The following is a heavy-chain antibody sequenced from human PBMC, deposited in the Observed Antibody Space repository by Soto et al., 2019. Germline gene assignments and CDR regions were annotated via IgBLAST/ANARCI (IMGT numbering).Heavy chain of an antibody. CDR2: INAGNDNT. CDR3: ASGGLYCGGDCYGSTDYFDY. J-gene: IGHJ4*02. Sequence: ASVKVSCKASGYTFTKYAMHWVRQAPGQRLEWMGWINAGNDNTKYSQKFQGRVTITRDTSASTAYMELSSLRSEDTAVFYCASGGLYCGGDCYGSTDYFDYWGQGTLVTVSS. CDR1: GYTFTKYA. D-gene: IGHD2-21*02. V-gene: IGHV1-3*01.